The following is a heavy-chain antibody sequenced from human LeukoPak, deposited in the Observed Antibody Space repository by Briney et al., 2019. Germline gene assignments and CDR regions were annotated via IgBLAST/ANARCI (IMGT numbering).Heavy chain of an antibody. CDR1: GGSISSGDYC. CDR2: IYHSGST. J-gene: IGHJ3*02. CDR3: ARGKYYYDSSGFHPDAFDI. V-gene: IGHV4-30-2*01. D-gene: IGHD3-22*01. Sequence: SQTLSLTCTVSGGSISSGDYCWSWIRQPPGKGLEWIGYIYHSGSTYYNPSLKSRVTISVDRSKNQFSLKLSSVTAADTAVYYCARGKYYYDSSGFHPDAFDIWGQGTMVTVSS.